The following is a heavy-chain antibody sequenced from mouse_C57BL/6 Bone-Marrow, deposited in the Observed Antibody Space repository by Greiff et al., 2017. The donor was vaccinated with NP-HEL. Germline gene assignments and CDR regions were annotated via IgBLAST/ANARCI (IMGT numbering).Heavy chain of an antibody. Sequence: EVQVVESGEGLVKPGGSLKLSCAASGFTFSSYAMSWVRQTPEKRLEWVAYISSGGDYIYYADTVKGRFTISRDNARNTLYLQMSSLKSEDTAMYYCTRVTTGGAMDYWGQGTSVTVSS. V-gene: IGHV5-9-1*02. CDR3: TRVTTGGAMDY. J-gene: IGHJ4*01. CDR2: ISSGGDYI. D-gene: IGHD1-1*01. CDR1: GFTFSSYA.